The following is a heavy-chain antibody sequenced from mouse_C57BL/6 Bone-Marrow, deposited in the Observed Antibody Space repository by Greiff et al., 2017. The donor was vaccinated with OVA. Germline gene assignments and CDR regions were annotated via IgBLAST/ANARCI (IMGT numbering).Heavy chain of an antibody. J-gene: IGHJ2*01. CDR3: ARIATVGSSLYYFDY. Sequence: QVQLQQSGPGILQPSQTLSLTCSFSGFSLSTFGMGVGWIRQPSGKGLEWLAHIWWDDDKYYNPALKSRLTISKDTSKNQVFLKIANVDTADTATYYCARIATVGSSLYYFDYWGQGTTLTVSS. D-gene: IGHD1-1*01. CDR2: IWWDDDK. CDR1: GFSLSTFGMG. V-gene: IGHV8-8*01.